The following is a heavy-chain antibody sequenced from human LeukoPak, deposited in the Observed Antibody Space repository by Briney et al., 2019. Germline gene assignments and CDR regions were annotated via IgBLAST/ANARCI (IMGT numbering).Heavy chain of an antibody. CDR2: ISSGGDTK. V-gene: IGHV3-11*01. D-gene: IGHD3-10*01. J-gene: IGHJ4*02. CDR1: EFVFSDYY. Sequence: PGGSLRLSCAASEFVFSDYYMSWVRQAPGKGLEWVSYISSGGDTKYYADSVKGRFTISRDNAKNSLYLQMNNLRAEDTAVYYCAREMGGDYGSGTFFDLRGQGNMVTVSS. CDR3: AREMGGDYGSGTFFDL.